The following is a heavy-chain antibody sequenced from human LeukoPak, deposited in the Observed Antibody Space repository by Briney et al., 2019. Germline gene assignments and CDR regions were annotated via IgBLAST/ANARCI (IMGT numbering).Heavy chain of an antibody. CDR3: ARDWSSLIVVVAPGAFDI. CDR1: GFTFSSYS. D-gene: IGHD2-15*01. CDR2: ISSSSSYI. J-gene: IGHJ3*02. Sequence: GGSLRLSCAASGFTFSSYSMNWVRQAPGKGLEWVSSISSSSSYIYYADSVKGRFTISRDNAKNSLYLQMNSLRAEDTAVYYCARDWSSLIVVVAPGAFDIWGQGTIVTVSS. V-gene: IGHV3-21*01.